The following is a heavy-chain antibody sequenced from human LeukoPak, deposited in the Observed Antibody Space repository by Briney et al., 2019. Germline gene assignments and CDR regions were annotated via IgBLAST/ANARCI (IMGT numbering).Heavy chain of an antibody. J-gene: IGHJ4*02. D-gene: IGHD3-22*01. CDR3: ARGVYDSTGYYQY. CDR1: GFTFSNYE. Sequence: PGGSLRLSCAASGFTFSNYEMNWVRQAPGKGLEWVSYISTSGSTIYYADSVKGRFTISRDNGKSSLYLQMSSLRAEDTAVYYCARGVYDSTGYYQYWGQGTLVTVSS. V-gene: IGHV3-48*03. CDR2: ISTSGSTI.